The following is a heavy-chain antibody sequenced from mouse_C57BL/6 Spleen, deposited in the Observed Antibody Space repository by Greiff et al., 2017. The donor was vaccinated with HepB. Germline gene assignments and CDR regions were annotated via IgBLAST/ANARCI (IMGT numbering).Heavy chain of an antibody. CDR3: ARSWGYDYAMDY. J-gene: IGHJ4*01. CDR1: GYTFTSYW. V-gene: IGHV1-59*01. D-gene: IGHD2-2*01. Sequence: QVPLQQPGAELGRAGTSVKLSCKGSGYTFTSYWVHRVKQRPGQGREWIGVIDPSDSYTNYNHKFKGKATLTVDTSSRTAYMQLSSLTSEDSAVYYCARSWGYDYAMDYWGQGTSVTVSS. CDR2: IDPSDSYT.